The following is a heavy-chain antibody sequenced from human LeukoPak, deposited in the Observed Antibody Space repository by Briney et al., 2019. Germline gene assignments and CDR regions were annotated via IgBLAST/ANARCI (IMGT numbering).Heavy chain of an antibody. CDR3: AAEFSNEQWLDWDY. CDR2: IYNSGST. V-gene: IGHV4-59*01. J-gene: IGHJ4*02. CDR1: ADSISNYY. Sequence: SETLSLTXTVSADSISNYYWTWLRQPPGKGLEWIGYIYNSGSTNYNTSLKSRVTISMDTSKNQFSLKLSSVTAADTAVYCAAEFSNEQWLDWDYWGQGTLVTVSS. D-gene: IGHD6-19*01.